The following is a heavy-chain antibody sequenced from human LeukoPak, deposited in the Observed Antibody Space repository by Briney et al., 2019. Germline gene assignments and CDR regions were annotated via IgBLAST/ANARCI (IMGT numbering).Heavy chain of an antibody. D-gene: IGHD3-22*01. CDR2: IYYSGST. J-gene: IGHJ4*02. V-gene: IGHV4-31*03. CDR3: ARYYDSSGYAPSWYFDY. Sequence: SETLSLTCTVSAGSISSGGYYWSWIRQHPGKGLEWLGYIYYSGSTYYNPSLKSRVTISVDTSKNQFSLKLSSVTAADTAVYYCARYYDSSGYAPSWYFDYWGQGTLVTVSS. CDR1: AGSISSGGYY.